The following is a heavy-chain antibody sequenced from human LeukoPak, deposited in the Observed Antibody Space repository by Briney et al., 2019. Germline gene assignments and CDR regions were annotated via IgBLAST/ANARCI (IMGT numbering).Heavy chain of an antibody. J-gene: IGHJ4*02. CDR3: ARDLSYYYDSSGYTYFDY. V-gene: IGHV4-38-2*02. CDR1: GYSISSGYY. Sequence: SETLSLTCTVSGYSISSGYYWGWIRQPPGKGLEWIGSIHHSGSTYYNPSLKSRVTISVDTSKNQFSLKLSSVTAADTAVYYCARDLSYYYDSSGYTYFDYWGQGTLVTVSS. D-gene: IGHD3-22*01. CDR2: IHHSGST.